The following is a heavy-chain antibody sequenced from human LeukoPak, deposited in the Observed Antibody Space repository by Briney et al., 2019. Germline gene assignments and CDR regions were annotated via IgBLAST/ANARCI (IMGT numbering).Heavy chain of an antibody. CDR1: GYTFTGYY. V-gene: IGHV1-2*06. Sequence: ASVKVSCKASGYTFTGYYMHWVREAPGQGLEWMGRINPNSGGTNYAQKFQGRVTMTRVTSISTAYMELSRLRSDDTAVYYCARAARGYSYGSYWFDPWGRGTLVTVSS. D-gene: IGHD5-18*01. CDR2: INPNSGGT. J-gene: IGHJ5*02. CDR3: ARAARGYSYGSYWFDP.